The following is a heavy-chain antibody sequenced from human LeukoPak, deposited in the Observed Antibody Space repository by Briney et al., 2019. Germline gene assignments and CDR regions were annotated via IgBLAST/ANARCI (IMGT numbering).Heavy chain of an antibody. Sequence: PSETLSHTCAVSGGSFSSDYWSWIRQPPGKGLEWVGWISYTGSTKYSSSLNSRATISVDTSKMQFSLKLTSVTAADTAVYYCAIFTYYGPFDYWGQGTLVTVSS. V-gene: IGHV4-59*01. CDR1: GGSFSSDY. D-gene: IGHD3-16*01. J-gene: IGHJ4*02. CDR3: AIFTYYGPFDY. CDR2: ISYTGST.